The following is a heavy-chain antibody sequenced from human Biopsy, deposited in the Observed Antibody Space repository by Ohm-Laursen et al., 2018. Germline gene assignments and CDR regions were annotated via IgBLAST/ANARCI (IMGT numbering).Heavy chain of an antibody. CDR3: AKDQPDLAVVVAAHWYFDL. V-gene: IGHV3-23*01. CDR1: GFTFSNYA. D-gene: IGHD2-15*01. CDR2: ISDIGSST. J-gene: IGHJ2*01. Sequence: LTLTCAASGFTFSNYAMTWVRQAPGKGLEWVSAISDIGSSTFYSDSVKGRFTISRDNSKKTLYLQMNSLRAEDTAIYYCAKDQPDLAVVVAAHWYFDLWGRGTLVTVSS.